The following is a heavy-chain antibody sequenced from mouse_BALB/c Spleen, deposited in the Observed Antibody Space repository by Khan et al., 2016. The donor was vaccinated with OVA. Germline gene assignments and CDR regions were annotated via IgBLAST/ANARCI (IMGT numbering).Heavy chain of an antibody. CDR2: IDPANGNT. V-gene: IGHV14-3*02. CDR3: ATYHYDSSRYFDY. D-gene: IGHD1-1*01. J-gene: IGHJ2*01. Sequence: VQLQQSGAELVKPGASVKLSCTLSGFNIKDTYMHWVKQRPEQGLEWIGRIDPANGNTKYDPKFQGKATITADTSSNTAYLQLSNLASEETAVFYCATYHYDSSRYFDYWGQGTTLTVSS. CDR1: GFNIKDTY.